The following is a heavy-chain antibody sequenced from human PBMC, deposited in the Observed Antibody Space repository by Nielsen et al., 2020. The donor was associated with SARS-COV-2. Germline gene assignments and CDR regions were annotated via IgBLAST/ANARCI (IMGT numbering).Heavy chain of an antibody. CDR3: AKARYSGYDPGFDY. D-gene: IGHD5-12*01. V-gene: IGHV3-21*04. Sequence: GESLKISCAASGFTFSSYSMNWVRQAPGKGLEWVSSISSSSSYIYYADSVKGRFTISRDNAKNSLYLQMNSLRAEDTAVYYCAKARYSGYDPGFDYWGQGTLVTVSS. CDR1: GFTFSSYS. J-gene: IGHJ4*02. CDR2: ISSSSSYI.